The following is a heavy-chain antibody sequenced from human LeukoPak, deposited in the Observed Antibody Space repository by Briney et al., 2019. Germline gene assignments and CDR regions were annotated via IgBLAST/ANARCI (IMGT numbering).Heavy chain of an antibody. CDR2: ISAYNGNT. CDR1: GYTFTSYG. D-gene: IGHD6-13*01. V-gene: IGHV1-18*01. J-gene: IGHJ4*02. CDR3: AGAEKGYSSIGGG. Sequence: ASVKVSCKASGYTFTSYGISWVRRAPGQGLEWMGWISAYNGNTNYAQKLQGRVTMTTDTSTSTAYMELRSFESDDTAVYYCAGAEKGYSSIGGGWGQGTLVTVYS.